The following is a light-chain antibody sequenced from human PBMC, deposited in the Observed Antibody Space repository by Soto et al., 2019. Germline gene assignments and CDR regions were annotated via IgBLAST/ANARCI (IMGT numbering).Light chain of an antibody. Sequence: QSVLTQPPSASGTPGQRVTISCSGSSSNIGSNTVSWYHQFPGTAPKLLIYRDNQRPSGVPDRFYGSKSGTSASLAISGLQSEDEADYYCAAGDDILKSTVFGGGTKVTVL. CDR2: RDN. CDR3: AAGDDILKSTV. J-gene: IGLJ2*01. V-gene: IGLV1-44*01. CDR1: SSNIGSNT.